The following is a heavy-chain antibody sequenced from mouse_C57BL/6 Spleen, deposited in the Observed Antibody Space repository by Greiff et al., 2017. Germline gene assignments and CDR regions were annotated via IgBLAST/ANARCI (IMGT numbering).Heavy chain of an antibody. CDR2: ISSGSSTI. Sequence: EVQLVESGGGLVKPGGSLKLSCAASGFTFSDYGMHWVRQAPEKGLEWVAYISSGSSTIYYADTVKGRFTISRDNAKNTLFLQMTSLRSEDTAMYYCARTYGYDVRFAYWGQGTLVTVSA. D-gene: IGHD2-2*01. CDR3: ARTYGYDVRFAY. V-gene: IGHV5-17*01. J-gene: IGHJ3*01. CDR1: GFTFSDYG.